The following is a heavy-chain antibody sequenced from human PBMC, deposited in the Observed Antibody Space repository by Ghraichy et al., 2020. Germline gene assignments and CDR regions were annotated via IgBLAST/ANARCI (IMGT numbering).Heavy chain of an antibody. J-gene: IGHJ4*02. V-gene: IGHV3-30-3*01. CDR1: GFTFSSYA. Sequence: LSLTCAASGFTFSSYAMHWVRQAPGKGLEWVAVISYDGSNKYYADSVKGRFTISRDNSKNTLYLQMNSLRAEDTAVYYCARDSSGSPEFDYWGQGTLVTVSS. D-gene: IGHD1-26*01. CDR2: ISYDGSNK. CDR3: ARDSSGSPEFDY.